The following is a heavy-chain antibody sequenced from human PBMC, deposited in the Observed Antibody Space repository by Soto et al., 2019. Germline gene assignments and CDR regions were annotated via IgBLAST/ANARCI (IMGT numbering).Heavy chain of an antibody. CDR1: GGSLRRYA. D-gene: IGHD1-26*01. Sequence: SVRVSCTAAGGSLRRYAIGWVRQALGQGLEWMGGIIPIFGTANYAQKFQGRVTITADESTSTAYMELSSLRSEDTAVYYCATPEVGATFEGGGTPFDYWGQGTLVTL. J-gene: IGHJ4*02. V-gene: IGHV1-69*01. CDR2: IIPIFGTA. CDR3: ATPEVGATFEGGGTPFDY.